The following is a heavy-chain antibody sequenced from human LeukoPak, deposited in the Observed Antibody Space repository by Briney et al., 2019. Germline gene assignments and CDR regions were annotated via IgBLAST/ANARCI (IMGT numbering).Heavy chain of an antibody. CDR3: ASATVTNYYYYYGMDV. J-gene: IGHJ6*04. D-gene: IGHD4-17*01. CDR2: IIPIFGTA. CDR1: GGTFINCA. Sequence: SVKVSYKASGGTFINCAISWVRQAPGQGGEWMGGIIPIFGTANYAQKFQGRVTITADESTSTAYMELSSLRSEDTAVYYCASATVTNYYYYYGMDVWGKGTTVTVSS. V-gene: IGHV1-69*13.